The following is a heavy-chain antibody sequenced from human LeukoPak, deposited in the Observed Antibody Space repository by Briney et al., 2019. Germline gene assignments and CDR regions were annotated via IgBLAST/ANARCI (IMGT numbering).Heavy chain of an antibody. CDR2: IYPGDSDT. D-gene: IGHD3-10*01. CDR3: ARHRGLLGSPDYFDY. V-gene: IGHV5-51*01. Sequence: GESVKISCKGSGYSFTSYWIGWVRQMPGKGLEWMGIIYPGDSDTRYSPSFQGQVTISVDKSISTAYLQWSSLKASDTAMYYCARHRGLLGSPDYFDYWGRGTLVTVSS. J-gene: IGHJ4*02. CDR1: GYSFTSYW.